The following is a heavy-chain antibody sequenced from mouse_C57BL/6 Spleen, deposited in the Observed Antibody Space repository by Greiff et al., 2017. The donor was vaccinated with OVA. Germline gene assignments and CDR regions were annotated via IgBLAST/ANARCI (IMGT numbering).Heavy chain of an antibody. J-gene: IGHJ3*01. CDR1: GYTFTEYT. Sequence: QVQLQESGAELVKPGASVKLSCKASGYTFTEYTIHWVKQRSGQGLEWIGWFYPGSGSINYNEKFKDKATLTADKSSSTVYMELSRLTSEDSAVYYWRRQEGGVLGSSYDLWFAYWGQGTLVTVSA. CDR2: FYPGSGSI. CDR3: RRQEGGVLGSSYDLWFAY. D-gene: IGHD1-1*01. V-gene: IGHV1-62-2*01.